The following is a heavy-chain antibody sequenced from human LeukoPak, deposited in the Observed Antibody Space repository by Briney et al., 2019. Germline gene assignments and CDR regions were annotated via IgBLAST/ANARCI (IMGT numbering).Heavy chain of an antibody. D-gene: IGHD5-18*01. CDR1: GGSISSSSYY. CDR3: ARMTPMAIAFYFDY. CDR2: IYHSGST. V-gene: IGHV4-39*07. Sequence: SETLSLTCTVSGGSISSSSYYWGWIRQPPGKGLEWIGSIYHSGSTYYNPSLKSRVTISVDTSKNQFSLKLSSVTAADTAVYYCARMTPMAIAFYFDYWGQGTLVTVSS. J-gene: IGHJ4*02.